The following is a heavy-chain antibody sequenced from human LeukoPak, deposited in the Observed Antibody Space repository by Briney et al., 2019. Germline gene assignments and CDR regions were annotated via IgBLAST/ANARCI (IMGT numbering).Heavy chain of an antibody. CDR3: ASGWDDSSGYNYFDY. J-gene: IGHJ4*02. CDR1: GGSISSSSYY. D-gene: IGHD3-22*01. CDR2: IYYSGST. V-gene: IGHV4-39*07. Sequence: SETLSLTCTVSGGSISSSSYYWGWIRQPPGKGLEWIGSIYYSGSTYYNPSLKSRVTISVDTSKNQFSLKLSPVTAADTAVYYCASGWDDSSGYNYFDYWGQGTLVTVSS.